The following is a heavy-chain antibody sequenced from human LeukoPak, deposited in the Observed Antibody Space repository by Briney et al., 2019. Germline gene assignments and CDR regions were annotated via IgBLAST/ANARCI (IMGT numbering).Heavy chain of an antibody. D-gene: IGHD3-10*01. CDR1: GFTFSSYG. V-gene: IGHV3-33*01. CDR3: AREKPYYYGSGSSYYFDY. CDR2: IWYDGSNK. J-gene: IGHJ4*02. Sequence: PGGSLRLSCDASGFTFSSYGMHWVRQAPGKGLEWVAFIWYDGSNKYYADSVKGRFTISRDNSKNTLYLQMNSLRAEDTAVYYCAREKPYYYGSGSSYYFDYWGQGTLVTVSS.